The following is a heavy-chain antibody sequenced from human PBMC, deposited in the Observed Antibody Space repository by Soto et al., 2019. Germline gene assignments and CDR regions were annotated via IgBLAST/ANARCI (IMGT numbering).Heavy chain of an antibody. CDR3: ARGDSNYVYWFDP. D-gene: IGHD4-4*01. CDR1: GGSISSYY. V-gene: IGHV4-59*01. CDR2: IYYSGST. Sequence: SETLSLTCTVSGGSISSYYWSWIRQPPGKGLEWIGYIYYSGSTNYNPSLKSRVTISVDTSKNQFSLKLSSVTAADTAVYYCARGDSNYVYWFDPWGQGTLVTSPQ. J-gene: IGHJ5*02.